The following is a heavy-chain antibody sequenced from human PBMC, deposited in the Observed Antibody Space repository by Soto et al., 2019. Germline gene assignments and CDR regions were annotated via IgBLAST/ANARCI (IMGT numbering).Heavy chain of an antibody. D-gene: IGHD6-19*01. CDR2: ISSSSSTI. CDR1: GFTFSSYS. V-gene: IGHV3-48*02. Sequence: GGSLRLSCAASGFTFSSYSMNWVRQAPGKGLEWVSYISSSSSTIYYADSVKGRFTISRDNAKNSLYLQMNSLRDEDTAVYYCARDTIPIFIAVAGSYFDYWGQGTLVTVSS. J-gene: IGHJ4*02. CDR3: ARDTIPIFIAVAGSYFDY.